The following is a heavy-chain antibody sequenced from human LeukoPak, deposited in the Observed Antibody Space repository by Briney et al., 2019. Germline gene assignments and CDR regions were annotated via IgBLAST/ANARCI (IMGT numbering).Heavy chain of an antibody. J-gene: IGHJ4*02. Sequence: GGSLRLSCAASGFTFSNYELNWVRQAPGKGLEWVGRIKSKTDGGTTDYAAPVKGRFTISRDDSKNTLYLQMNSLKTEDTAVYYCTTLIWFGESPSDYWGQGTLVTVSS. CDR3: TTLIWFGESPSDY. V-gene: IGHV3-15*01. CDR1: GFTFSNYE. CDR2: IKSKTDGGTT. D-gene: IGHD3-10*01.